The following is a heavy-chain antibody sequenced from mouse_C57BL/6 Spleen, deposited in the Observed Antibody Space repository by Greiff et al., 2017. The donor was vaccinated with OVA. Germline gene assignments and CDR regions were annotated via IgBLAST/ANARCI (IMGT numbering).Heavy chain of an antibody. CDR3: ARSDYYGSSYGYFDV. CDR1: GYSFTDYN. J-gene: IGHJ1*03. CDR2: INPNYGTT. Sequence: VQLQQSGPELVKPGASVKISCKASGYSFTDYNMNWVKQSTGKSLEWIGVINPNYGTTSYNQKFKGKATLTVDQTSSTDYMQLNSLTSEDSAVYYGARSDYYGSSYGYFDVWGTGTTVTVSS. D-gene: IGHD1-1*01. V-gene: IGHV1-39*01.